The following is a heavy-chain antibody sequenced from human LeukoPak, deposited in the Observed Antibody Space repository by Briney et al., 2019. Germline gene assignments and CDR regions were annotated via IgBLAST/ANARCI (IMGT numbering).Heavy chain of an antibody. J-gene: IGHJ3*02. D-gene: IGHD6-13*01. CDR3: AKDELPGIAAAVTPLEDAFDI. CDR2: IRYDGSNK. Sequence: GGSLRLSCAASGFTFSSYGMHWVRQAPGKGLEWVAIIRYDGSNKYYADSVKGRFTISRDNSKNTLYLQMNSLRAEDTAVYYCAKDELPGIAAAVTPLEDAFDIWGQGTMVTVSS. V-gene: IGHV3-30*02. CDR1: GFTFSSYG.